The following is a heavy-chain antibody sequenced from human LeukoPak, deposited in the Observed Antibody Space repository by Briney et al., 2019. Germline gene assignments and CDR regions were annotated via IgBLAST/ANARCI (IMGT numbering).Heavy chain of an antibody. CDR3: ARLFKGAIAAAGYFAY. CDR2: IWYDGSNK. V-gene: IGHV3-33*01. Sequence: GGSLRLSCAASGFTFSSSGMNWVRQAPGKGLEWVAVIWYDGSNKYYADSVKGRFTISRDNSKNTLYLQMNSLRAEDTAVYYCARLFKGAIAAAGYFAYWGQGTLVTVSS. CDR1: GFTFSSSG. J-gene: IGHJ4*02. D-gene: IGHD6-13*01.